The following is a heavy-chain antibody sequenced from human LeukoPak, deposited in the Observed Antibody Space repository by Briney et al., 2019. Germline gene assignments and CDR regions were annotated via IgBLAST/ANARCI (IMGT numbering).Heavy chain of an antibody. CDR2: IIPILGTA. J-gene: IGHJ4*02. Sequence: GASVKVSCKASGGTFSSYAISWVRQAPGQGLEWMGGIIPILGTANYAQKFQGRVTITADESTSTAYMELSSLRSEDTAVYYCARSMGYCSSTSCPFDYWGQGTLVTVSS. CDR1: GGTFSSYA. D-gene: IGHD2-2*01. V-gene: IGHV1-69*01. CDR3: ARSMGYCSSTSCPFDY.